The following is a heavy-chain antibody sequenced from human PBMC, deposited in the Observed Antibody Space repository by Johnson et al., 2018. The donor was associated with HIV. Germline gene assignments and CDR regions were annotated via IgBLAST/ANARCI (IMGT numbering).Heavy chain of an antibody. D-gene: IGHD1-26*01. V-gene: IGHV3-11*04. Sequence: QVQLVESGGGLVKPEGSLRLSCAASGFTFSDYYMSWIRQAPGKGLEWVSYISSGGNSIHYADSVKGRFTISRDNAKNSLYLQMNSLRAGDTAVYYCARVMYGGSSKSAAFDIWAKGQWSPSLQ. CDR2: ISSGGNSI. CDR1: GFTFSDYY. J-gene: IGHJ3*02. CDR3: ARVMYGGSSKSAAFDI.